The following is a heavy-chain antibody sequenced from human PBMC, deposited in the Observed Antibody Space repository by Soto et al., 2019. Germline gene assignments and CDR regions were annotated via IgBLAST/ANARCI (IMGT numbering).Heavy chain of an antibody. Sequence: GGSLRLSCAASGFTFSSYWMSWVRQAPGKGLEWVANIKQDGSEKYYVDSVKGRFTISRDKPKNSLYLQMNSLRAEDTAVYYCAQYGDYYYYYYGMDVWGQGTTVTVSS. CDR3: AQYGDYYYYYYGMDV. D-gene: IGHD4-17*01. J-gene: IGHJ6*02. CDR1: GFTFSSYW. CDR2: IKQDGSEK. V-gene: IGHV3-7*05.